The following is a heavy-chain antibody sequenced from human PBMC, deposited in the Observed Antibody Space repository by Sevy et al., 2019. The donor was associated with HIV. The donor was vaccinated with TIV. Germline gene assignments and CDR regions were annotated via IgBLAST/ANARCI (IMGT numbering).Heavy chain of an antibody. V-gene: IGHV1-3*01. D-gene: IGHD6-13*01. J-gene: IGHJ4*02. CDR2: MNVGNGNT. CDR3: AGDQAGAHKGLDY. Sequence: ASVKVSCKASGYTFVYYAIHWVRQAPGQRLEWMGWMNVGNGNTKYSQKFQGRATFSRDTSASEAYMGLSGLKSEDTAVYYCAGDQAGAHKGLDYWGQGTQVTVSS. CDR1: GYTFVYYA.